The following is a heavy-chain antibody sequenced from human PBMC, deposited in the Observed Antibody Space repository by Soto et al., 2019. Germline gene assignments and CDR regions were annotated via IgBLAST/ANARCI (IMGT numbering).Heavy chain of an antibody. CDR1: GGSISSGGYS. V-gene: IGHV4-30-2*01. CDR2: IYHSGST. Sequence: QLQLQESGSGLVKPSQTLSLTCAVSGGSISSGGYSWSWIRQPPGKGLEWIGYIYHSGSTYYNPSLKSRVTYSVDRSKNQFSLKLSSVTAADTAVYYCARVSLWFGELSISNWFDPWGQGTLVTVSS. D-gene: IGHD3-10*01. CDR3: ARVSLWFGELSISNWFDP. J-gene: IGHJ5*02.